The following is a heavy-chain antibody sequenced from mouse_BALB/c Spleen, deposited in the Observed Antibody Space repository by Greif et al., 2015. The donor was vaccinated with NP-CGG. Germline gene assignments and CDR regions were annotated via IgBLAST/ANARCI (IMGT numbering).Heavy chain of an antibody. J-gene: IGHJ2*01. V-gene: IGHV14-3*02. CDR3: ASYYRYDFDY. CDR2: IDPANGNT. Sequence: EVQLQQSGAELVKPGASVKLSCTASGFNIKDTYMQWVKQRPEQGLEWIGRIDPANGNTKYDPKFQGKATITADTSSNTAYQQLSSLTSEDTAVYYCASYYRYDFDYWGQGTTLTVSS. CDR1: GFNIKDTY. D-gene: IGHD2-14*01.